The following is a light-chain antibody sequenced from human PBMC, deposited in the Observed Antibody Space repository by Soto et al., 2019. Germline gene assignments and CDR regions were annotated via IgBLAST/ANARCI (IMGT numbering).Light chain of an antibody. V-gene: IGKV1-27*01. CDR2: AAS. Sequence: DMQMTQSQSSLSASVGDRVTITCRASQAISNYLAWYQQRPGEVPKLLIYAASTLKSGVPSRFSGSGSGTEFTLTISSLQPEDVATYYCQKYHTAPLFGGGTKVEIQ. J-gene: IGKJ4*01. CDR3: QKYHTAPL. CDR1: QAISNY.